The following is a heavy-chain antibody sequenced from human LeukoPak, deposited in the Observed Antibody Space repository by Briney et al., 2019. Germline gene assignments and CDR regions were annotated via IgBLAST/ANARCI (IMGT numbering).Heavy chain of an antibody. Sequence: SETLSLTCTVSGGSISSGSYYWSWIRQPAGKGLEWIGRIYTSGSTNYNPSLKSRVTISVDTSKNQFSLKLSSVTAADTAVYYCARGGYYDFWSGYDHLDYWGQGTLVTVSS. D-gene: IGHD3-3*01. V-gene: IGHV4-61*02. J-gene: IGHJ4*02. CDR3: ARGGYYDFWSGYDHLDY. CDR2: IYTSGST. CDR1: GGSISSGSYY.